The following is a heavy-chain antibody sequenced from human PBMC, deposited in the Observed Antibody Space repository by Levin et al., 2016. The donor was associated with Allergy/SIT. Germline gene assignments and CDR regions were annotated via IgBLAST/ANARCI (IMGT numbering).Heavy chain of an antibody. CDR1: GGSISSYY. Sequence: SETLSLTCTVSGGSISSYYWSWIRQPPGKGLEWIGYIYYSGSTNYNPSLKSRVTISVDTSKNQFSLKLSSVTAADTAVYYCARDGNSIAAAGTGVNWFDPWGQGTLVTVSS. D-gene: IGHD6-13*01. V-gene: IGHV4-59*01. CDR2: IYYSGST. CDR3: ARDGNSIAAAGTGVNWFDP. J-gene: IGHJ5*02.